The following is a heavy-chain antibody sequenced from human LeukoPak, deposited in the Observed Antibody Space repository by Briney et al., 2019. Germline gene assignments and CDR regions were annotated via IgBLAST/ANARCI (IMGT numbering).Heavy chain of an antibody. J-gene: IGHJ4*02. D-gene: IGHD2-15*01. CDR3: ASGTQVVAGDY. Sequence: GGSLRLSCAASGFTVSSNYISWVRQAPGKGLEWVSVVYSGGGTNYADSVKGRFTISRDNSKNTLYLQMNSLRAEDTAVYYCASGTQVVAGDYWGQGTLVTVSS. CDR2: VYSGGGT. CDR1: GFTVSSNY. V-gene: IGHV3-53*01.